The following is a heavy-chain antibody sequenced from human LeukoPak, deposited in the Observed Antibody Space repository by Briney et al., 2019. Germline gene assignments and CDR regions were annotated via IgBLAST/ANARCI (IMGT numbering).Heavy chain of an antibody. CDR2: ISWSSEYM. CDR1: GFAFRGSA. J-gene: IGHJ4*02. D-gene: IGHD2-8*01. V-gene: IGHV3-9*01. CDR3: AKEGSVCTNEICRYFDY. Sequence: PGGSLRLSCVASGFAFRGSAMHWVRQVPGMGLEWVSGISWSSEYMFYADSVKGRFTISRDNAENSLYLQMDSLRVEDTALYFCAKEGSVCTNEICRYFDYWGQGALVTVSS.